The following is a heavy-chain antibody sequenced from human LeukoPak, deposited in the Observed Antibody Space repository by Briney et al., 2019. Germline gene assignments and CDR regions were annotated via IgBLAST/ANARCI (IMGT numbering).Heavy chain of an antibody. CDR3: ARGNGWVCSSTSCYNWFDP. CDR1: AGSISSYY. D-gene: IGHD2-2*01. CDR2: IYYSGST. V-gene: IGHV4-59*01. Sequence: MSSETLSLTCTVSAGSISSYYWSWIRQPPGKGLEWIGCIYYSGSTNYNPSLKSRVTISVDTSKNQFSLKLSSVAAADTAVYYCARGNGWVCSSTSCYNWFDPWGQGTLVTVSS. J-gene: IGHJ5*02.